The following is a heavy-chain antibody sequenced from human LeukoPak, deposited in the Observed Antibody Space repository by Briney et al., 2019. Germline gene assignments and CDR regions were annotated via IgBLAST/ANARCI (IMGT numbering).Heavy chain of an antibody. D-gene: IGHD2-2*01. CDR1: GFTFSSYS. Sequence: GGSLRLSCAASGFTFSSYSMNWVRQAPGKGLEWVSSISSSSSYIYYADSVKGRFTISRDNAKNSLYLQMNSLRAEDTAVYYCARGEGYCSSTSCLPFDPWGQGTLVTVSS. J-gene: IGHJ5*02. V-gene: IGHV3-21*01. CDR2: ISSSSSYI. CDR3: ARGEGYCSSTSCLPFDP.